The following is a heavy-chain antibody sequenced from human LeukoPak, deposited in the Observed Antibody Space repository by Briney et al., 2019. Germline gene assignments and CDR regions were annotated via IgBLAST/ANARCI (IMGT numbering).Heavy chain of an antibody. CDR3: ARVRRVGRDGPIPGGNWFDP. J-gene: IGHJ5*02. V-gene: IGHV1-18*01. CDR2: ISAYNGNT. CDR1: GYTFTSYG. Sequence: ASVTVSCKASGYTFTSYGISWVRQAPGQGLEWMGWISAYNGNTNYAQKLQGRVTMTTDTSTSTAYMELRSLRSDDTAVYYCARVRRVGRDGPIPGGNWFDPWGQGTLVTVSS. D-gene: IGHD5-24*01.